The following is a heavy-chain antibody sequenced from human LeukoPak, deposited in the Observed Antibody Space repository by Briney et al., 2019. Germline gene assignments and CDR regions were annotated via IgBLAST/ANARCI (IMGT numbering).Heavy chain of an antibody. Sequence: GGSLRLSCAASGFTFSSFWMHWVRQVPGKGLEWVSSISIGSTYIYYADSVKGRFTISRDNAKNSLYLQMNSLRAEDTAVYYCARGASSWYSTSPNFDYWGQGALVTVSS. CDR3: ARGASSWYSTSPNFDY. CDR1: GFTFSSFW. V-gene: IGHV3-21*01. J-gene: IGHJ4*02. CDR2: ISIGSTYI. D-gene: IGHD6-13*01.